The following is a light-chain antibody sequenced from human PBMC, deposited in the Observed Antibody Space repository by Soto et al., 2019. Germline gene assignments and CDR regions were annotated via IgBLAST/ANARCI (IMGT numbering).Light chain of an antibody. V-gene: IGLV2-11*01. CDR3: CSYAGNNILV. CDR2: DVV. J-gene: IGLJ2*01. CDR1: SSDVGTYNY. Sequence: QSVLTQPRSVSGSPGQSLTISCTGTSSDVGTYNYVSWYQQYPGKAPKVIIYDVVKRPSGVPDRFSGSKSGNTASLSISGLQAADEADYYCCSYAGNNILVFGGGTKLTVL.